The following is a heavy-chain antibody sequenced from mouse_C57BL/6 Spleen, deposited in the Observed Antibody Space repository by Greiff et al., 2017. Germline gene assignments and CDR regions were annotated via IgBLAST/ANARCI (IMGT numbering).Heavy chain of an antibody. CDR2: INPNYGTT. V-gene: IGHV1-39*01. CDR1: GYSFTDYN. CDR3: ASNYYGSSLYYFDY. J-gene: IGHJ2*01. D-gene: IGHD1-1*01. Sequence: LEESGPELVKPGASVKISCKASGYSFTDYNMNWVKQSNGKSLEWIGVINPNYGTTSYNQKFKGKATLTVDQSSSTAYMPLNSLTSEDSAVXYCASNYYGSSLYYFDYWGQGTTLTVSS.